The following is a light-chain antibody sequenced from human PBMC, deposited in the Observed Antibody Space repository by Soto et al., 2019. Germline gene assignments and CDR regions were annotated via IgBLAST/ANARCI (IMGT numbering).Light chain of an antibody. CDR1: SSDVGAYNY. CDR2: DVS. V-gene: IGLV2-14*01. J-gene: IGLJ1*01. Sequence: QLVLTQPASVSGSPGQSIAISCTGTSSDVGAYNYVSWYQQHPGKAPKLMIYDVSNRPSGVSNRFSGSKSDNTASLTISGLQAEDEADYYCSSYTSSSTYVFGSGTKLTVL. CDR3: SSYTSSSTYV.